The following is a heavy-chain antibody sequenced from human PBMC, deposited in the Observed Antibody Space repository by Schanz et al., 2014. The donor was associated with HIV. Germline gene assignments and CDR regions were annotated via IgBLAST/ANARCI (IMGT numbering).Heavy chain of an antibody. V-gene: IGHV3-21*01. CDR2: ISSGSSYI. Sequence: EVQVLESGGDLVQPGGSLRLSCAASGLTLSSYSMNWVRQAPGKGLEWVSSISSGSSYIYYADSVKGRFTISRDNAKNSLYLQMNSLRAEDTAVYYCARDKGDNWAGYYYYYGMDVWGQGTTVIVSS. J-gene: IGHJ6*02. CDR1: GLTLSSYS. D-gene: IGHD1-20*01. CDR3: ARDKGDNWAGYYYYYGMDV.